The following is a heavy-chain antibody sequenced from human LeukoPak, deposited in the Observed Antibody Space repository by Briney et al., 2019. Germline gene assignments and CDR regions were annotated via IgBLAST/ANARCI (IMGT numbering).Heavy chain of an antibody. Sequence: GGSLRLSCAASGFTFTNAWMSWVRQAPGKGLEWVGHIKSRTDGGTTDYAAPVKDRFTISRDDSKDTLYLQMNSLKTEDIAVYYCATEYYGAYNYWGQGTLGTVSS. J-gene: IGHJ4*02. CDR2: IKSRTDGGTT. CDR3: ATEYYGAYNY. V-gene: IGHV3-15*01. CDR1: GFTFTNAW. D-gene: IGHD4-17*01.